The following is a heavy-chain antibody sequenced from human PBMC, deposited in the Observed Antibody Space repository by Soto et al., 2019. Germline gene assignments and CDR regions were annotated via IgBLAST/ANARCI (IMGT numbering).Heavy chain of an antibody. V-gene: IGHV3-74*01. CDR1: GFTFSRYW. J-gene: IGHJ3*02. CDR3: AKDYCSSTSCYSSVGAFDI. CDR2: INSDGSST. Sequence: QPGGSLRLSCAASGFTFSRYWMHWVRQAPGKGLVWVSRINSDGSSTYYADSVKGRFTISRDNSKNTLYLQMNSLRAEDTAVYYCAKDYCSSTSCYSSVGAFDIWGQGTMVTVSS. D-gene: IGHD2-2*02.